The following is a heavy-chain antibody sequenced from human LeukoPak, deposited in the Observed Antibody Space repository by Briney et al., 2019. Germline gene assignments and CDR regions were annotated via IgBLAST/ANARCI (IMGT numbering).Heavy chain of an antibody. CDR3: AREDSGSYYTTDY. V-gene: IGHV3-30*01. CDR2: ISYDGSNK. CDR1: GFTFSSYA. D-gene: IGHD1-26*01. Sequence: PGGSLRLSCAASGFTFSSYAMHWVRQAPGKGLEWVAVISYDGSNKYYADSVKGRFTISRDNSKNTLYLQMNSLRAEDMAVYYCAREDSGSYYTTDYWGQGTLVTVSS. J-gene: IGHJ4*02.